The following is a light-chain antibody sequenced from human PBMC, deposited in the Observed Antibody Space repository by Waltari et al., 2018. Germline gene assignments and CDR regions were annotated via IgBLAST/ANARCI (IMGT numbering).Light chain of an antibody. CDR3: QTWDSSPVV. J-gene: IGLJ2*01. V-gene: IGLV3-1*01. CDR2: QDT. Sequence: SYELTQPPSVSLSPGQTASITCSGGKLGDKNICWYQQKSGQSPVLVIYQDTKRPSGIPERFSGSNSGNTATLTISGTQAMDEADYYCQTWDSSPVVFGGGTKLTVI. CDR1: KLGDKN.